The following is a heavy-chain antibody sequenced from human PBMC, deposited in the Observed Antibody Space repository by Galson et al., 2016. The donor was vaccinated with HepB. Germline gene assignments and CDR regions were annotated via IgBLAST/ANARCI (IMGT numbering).Heavy chain of an antibody. D-gene: IGHD1-7*01. CDR2: ISFDGNDK. J-gene: IGHJ4*02. V-gene: IGHV3-30*03. CDR3: ATPRIGTATGPFDY. CDR1: GINFRIYG. Sequence: SLRLSCAASGINFRIYGMHWVRQAPGRGLEWVAFISFDGNDKSYIDSVKGRFTISRDNSQNTLYLQMNTLRAEDTAVYYCATPRIGTATGPFDYWGQGTLVTVSS.